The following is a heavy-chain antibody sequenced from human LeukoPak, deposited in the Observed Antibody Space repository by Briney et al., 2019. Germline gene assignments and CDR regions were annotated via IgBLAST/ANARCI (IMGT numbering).Heavy chain of an antibody. Sequence: SETLSLTCTVSGYSSSSGYYWGWIRQPPGMGLEWIGSIYHSGSTYYNPSLKSRVTISVDTSKNQFSLKLSSVTAADTAVYYCAREYSYYYGSGPGDAFDIWGQGTMVTVSS. D-gene: IGHD3-10*01. J-gene: IGHJ3*02. CDR2: IYHSGST. CDR3: AREYSYYYGSGPGDAFDI. V-gene: IGHV4-38-2*02. CDR1: GYSSSSGYY.